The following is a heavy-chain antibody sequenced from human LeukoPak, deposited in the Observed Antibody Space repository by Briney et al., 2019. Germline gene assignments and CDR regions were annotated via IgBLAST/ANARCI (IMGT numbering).Heavy chain of an antibody. CDR2: ISTYNGNT. J-gene: IGHJ4*02. V-gene: IGHV1-18*01. D-gene: IGHD7-27*01. CDR3: ARRTGSFGDY. Sequence: ASVKVSCKASGYTFTNYGVTWVRQAPGQGLEWMGWISTYNGNTNYAQRLQGRVTMTTDTSTSTAYMELRSLRSDDTAVYYCARRTGSFGDYWGQGTLVTVSS. CDR1: GYTFTNYG.